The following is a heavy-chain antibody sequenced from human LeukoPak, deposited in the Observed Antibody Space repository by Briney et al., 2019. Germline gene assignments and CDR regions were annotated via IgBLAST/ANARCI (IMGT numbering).Heavy chain of an antibody. V-gene: IGHV4-59*01. J-gene: IGHJ4*02. CDR1: GGSISSYY. Sequence: SETLSLTCTVSGGSISSYYCSWIRQPPGKGLEWIGYIYFSGSTNYNPSLKSRVTISVDTSKNQFSLKLSSVTAADTAVYYCVRGQYQLPPRNWGQGTLVTVSS. CDR3: VRGQYQLPPRN. D-gene: IGHD2-2*01. CDR2: IYFSGST.